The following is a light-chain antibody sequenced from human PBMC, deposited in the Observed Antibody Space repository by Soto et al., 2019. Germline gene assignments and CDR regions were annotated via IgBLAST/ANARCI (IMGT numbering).Light chain of an antibody. CDR2: RAS. CDR1: QSVSSSY. V-gene: IGKV3-20*01. J-gene: IGKJ2*01. Sequence: EIVLTQSPGTLSLSPGDRATLSCRASQSVSSSYLAWYQQKPGQAPSLLIYRASSRATGIPDRFSGSGSGTDFTLTISRLEPEDFAVYYCQQFGSLPYTFGQGTKLEIK. CDR3: QQFGSLPYT.